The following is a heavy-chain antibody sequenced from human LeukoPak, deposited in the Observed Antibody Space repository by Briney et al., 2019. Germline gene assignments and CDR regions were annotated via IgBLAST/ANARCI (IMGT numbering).Heavy chain of an antibody. J-gene: IGHJ4*02. CDR3: AKDSTATDGTKTGSD. D-gene: IGHD5-18*01. V-gene: IGHV3-23*01. Sequence: GGSLRLSCAASGFTFSSYAMSWVRQAPGKGLEWVSAISGSGGSTYYADSVKGRFTISRDNSKNTLYLQMNSLRAEDTAVYYCAKDSTATDGTKTGSDWGQGTLVTVSS. CDR2: ISGSGGST. CDR1: GFTFSSYA.